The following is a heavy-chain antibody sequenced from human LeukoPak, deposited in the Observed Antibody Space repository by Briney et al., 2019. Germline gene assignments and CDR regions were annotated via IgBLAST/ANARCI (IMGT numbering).Heavy chain of an antibody. Sequence: SEALSLTCAVYGGSFSGYYWSWIRQPPGKGLEWIGEINHSGSTNYNPSLKSRVTIFLDTSKNQFSLNLSSVTAADTAVYYCARRPRGVIIKTWFDSWGQGTLVTVSS. CDR1: GGSFSGYY. D-gene: IGHD3-10*01. CDR3: ARRPRGVIIKTWFDS. CDR2: INHSGST. J-gene: IGHJ5*01. V-gene: IGHV4-34*01.